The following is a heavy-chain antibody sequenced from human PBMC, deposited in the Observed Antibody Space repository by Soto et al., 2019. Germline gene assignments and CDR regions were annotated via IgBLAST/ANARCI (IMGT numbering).Heavy chain of an antibody. CDR2: ISYDGTNK. V-gene: IGHV3-30*01. J-gene: IGHJ4*02. D-gene: IGHD6-13*01. Sequence: QVQLVESGGGVVQPGRSLRLSCAASGFTFRTYAMDWVRQAPGKGLEWVVVISYDGTNKYYADSVKGRFTISRDNSKNTLSLQMNSLRAEDTAVYYCARGDSNSWSDYWGQGTLVTVSS. CDR3: ARGDSNSWSDY. CDR1: GFTFRTYA.